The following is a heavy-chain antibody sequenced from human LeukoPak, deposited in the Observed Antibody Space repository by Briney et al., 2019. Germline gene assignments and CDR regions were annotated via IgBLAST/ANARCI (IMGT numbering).Heavy chain of an antibody. V-gene: IGHV5-51*01. CDR1: GYRFANYC. D-gene: IGHD6-19*01. J-gene: IGHJ4*02. CDR2: IYPGDSDT. Sequence: GESLKISCQGSGYRFANYCIGWVRQMPGKGLEWMGIIYPGDSDTRYSPSFQGQVTISADKSISTAYLQWSSLKASDTAMYYCALRAVAGDFDYWGQGTLVTVSS. CDR3: ALRAVAGDFDY.